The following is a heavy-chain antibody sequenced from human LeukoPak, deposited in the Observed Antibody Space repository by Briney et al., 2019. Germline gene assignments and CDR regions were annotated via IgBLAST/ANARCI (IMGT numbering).Heavy chain of an antibody. V-gene: IGHV3-53*01. CDR1: GFTVSNNY. Sequence: GGSLRLSCAASGFTVSNNYMSWVRQAPGKGLEWVSIIYSGGSTYYADSVKGRFTISRDNAKNSLYLQMNSLRAEDTAVYCCARGYDYDSAGYFNYWGQGTLVTVSS. J-gene: IGHJ4*02. CDR3: ARGYDYDSAGYFNY. CDR2: IYSGGST. D-gene: IGHD3-22*01.